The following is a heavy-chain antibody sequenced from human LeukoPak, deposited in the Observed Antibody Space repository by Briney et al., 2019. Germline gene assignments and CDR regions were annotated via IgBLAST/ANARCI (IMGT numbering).Heavy chain of an antibody. CDR1: GFTFSSYG. CDR2: ISYDGSNK. J-gene: IGHJ1*01. V-gene: IGHV3-30*18. D-gene: IGHD3-22*01. Sequence: GRSLRLSCAASGFTFSSYGTHWVRQAPGKGLEWVAVISYDGSNKYYADSVKGRFTISIDNSKNTLYLQMNSLRAEDTDVYYCAKGPYYYDTSGYYHDEYFQHWGQGTLVTVSS. CDR3: AKGPYYYDTSGYYHDEYFQH.